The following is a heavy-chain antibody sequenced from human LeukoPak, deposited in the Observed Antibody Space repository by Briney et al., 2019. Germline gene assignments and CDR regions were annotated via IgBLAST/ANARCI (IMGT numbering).Heavy chain of an antibody. D-gene: IGHD6-19*01. CDR3: ARVCPRYSSGWYASSRGGDYFDY. V-gene: IGHV4-34*01. CDR2: IDHSGST. Sequence: SETLSLTCAVYGGSFSGYYWSWIRQPPGKGLEWIGEIDHSGSTNYNPSLKSRVTISVDTSKNQFSLKLSSVTAADTAVYYCARVCPRYSSGWYASSRGGDYFDYWGQGTLVTVSS. CDR1: GGSFSGYY. J-gene: IGHJ4*02.